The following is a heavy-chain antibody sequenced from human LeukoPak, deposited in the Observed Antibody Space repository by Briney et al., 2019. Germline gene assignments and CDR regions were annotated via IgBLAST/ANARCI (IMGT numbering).Heavy chain of an antibody. CDR3: ASYTNYYDSSGYYYNFDY. Sequence: PSETLSLTCTVSGGSISSSSYYWGWIRQPPGKGLEWIGSIYYSGSTYYNPSLKSRVTISVDTSKNQFFLKLSSVTAADTAVYYCASYTNYYDSSGYYYNFDYWGQGTLVTVSS. V-gene: IGHV4-39*01. CDR2: IYYSGST. D-gene: IGHD3-22*01. J-gene: IGHJ4*02. CDR1: GGSISSSSYY.